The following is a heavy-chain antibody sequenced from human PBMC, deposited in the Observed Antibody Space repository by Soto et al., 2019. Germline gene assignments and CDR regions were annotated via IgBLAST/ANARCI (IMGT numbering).Heavy chain of an antibody. CDR1: GGSISSYY. D-gene: IGHD2-15*01. Sequence: PSETLSLTCTVSGGSISSYYWSWIRQPPGKGLEWIGYIYYSGSTNYNPSLKSRVTISVDTSKNQFSLKLSSVTAADTAVYYCARVYCSGGSCYEDYWGQGTLVTVSS. CDR3: ARVYCSGGSCYEDY. V-gene: IGHV4-59*01. CDR2: IYYSGST. J-gene: IGHJ4*02.